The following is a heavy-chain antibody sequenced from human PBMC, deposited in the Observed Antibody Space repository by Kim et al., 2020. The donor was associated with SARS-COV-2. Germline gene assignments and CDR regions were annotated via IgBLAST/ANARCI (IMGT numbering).Heavy chain of an antibody. Sequence: SVKVSCKASGGTFSSSAISWVRQAPGQGLEWMGGIIPIVGPANYAQKFQGRVTITADESTSTAYMDLSSLRSDDTAVYYCTTALVGSTSPTGYWGQGTLVTVSS. CDR2: IIPIVGPA. V-gene: IGHV1-69*13. D-gene: IGHD1-26*01. J-gene: IGHJ4*02. CDR1: GGTFSSSA. CDR3: TTALVGSTSPTGY.